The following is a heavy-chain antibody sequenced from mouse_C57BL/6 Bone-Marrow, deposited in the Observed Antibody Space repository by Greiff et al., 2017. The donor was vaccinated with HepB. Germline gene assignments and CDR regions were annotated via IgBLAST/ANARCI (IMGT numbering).Heavy chain of an antibody. Sequence: VQLVESGAELARPGASVKMSCKASGYTFTSYTMHWVKQRPGQGLEWIGYINPSSGYTKYNQKFKDKATLTADKSSSTAYMQLSSLTSEDSAVYYCARSKEGFAYWGQGTLVTVSA. CDR1: GYTFTSYT. J-gene: IGHJ3*01. CDR3: ARSKEGFAY. CDR2: INPSSGYT. V-gene: IGHV1-4*01.